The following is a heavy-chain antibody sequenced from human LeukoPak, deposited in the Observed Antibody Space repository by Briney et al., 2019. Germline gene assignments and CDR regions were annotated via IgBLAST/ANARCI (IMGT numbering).Heavy chain of an antibody. CDR3: ARYSSSSGWFDP. V-gene: IGHV4-39*01. CDR1: GGSISSSDQY. CDR2: VYYSGST. Sequence: SETLSLTCTVSGGSISSSDQYWRWIRQPPGKGLEWIGIVYYSGSTNYSPSLKIRVTISVDTSKSQFSLKLSSVTAADTAVYYCARYSSSSGWFDPWGQGTLVTVSS. J-gene: IGHJ5*02. D-gene: IGHD6-6*01.